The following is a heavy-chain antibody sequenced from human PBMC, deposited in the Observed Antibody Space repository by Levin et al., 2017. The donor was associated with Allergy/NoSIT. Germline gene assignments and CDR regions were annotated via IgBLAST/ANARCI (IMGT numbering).Heavy chain of an antibody. D-gene: IGHD3-16*01. CDR3: ATRGVDPRGTYFDY. J-gene: IGHJ4*02. CDR1: GGSISSTTYF. V-gene: IGHV4-61*02. Sequence: SETLSLTCTVSGGSISSTTYFWSWIRQPAGKGLEWIGRIYKSGSTNYNPSLRSRVTMSVDTSKSQFSLKLSSVTAADTAVYYCATRGVDPRGTYFDYWGQGTLVTVSS. CDR2: IYKSGST.